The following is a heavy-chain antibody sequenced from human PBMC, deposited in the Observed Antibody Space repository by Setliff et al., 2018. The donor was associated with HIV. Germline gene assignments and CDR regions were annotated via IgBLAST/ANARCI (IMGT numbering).Heavy chain of an antibody. CDR2: INPNSGGT. CDR1: GYTFTSYG. V-gene: IGHV1-2*04. Sequence: ASVKVSCKASGYTFTSYGISWVRQAPGQGLEWMGWINPNSGGTNYAQKFQGWVTMTRDTSTSTVYMELSSLRSEDTAVYYCATTKGLSSGYDYWGQGTLVTVSS. D-gene: IGHD3-22*01. J-gene: IGHJ4*02. CDR3: ATTKGLSSGYDY.